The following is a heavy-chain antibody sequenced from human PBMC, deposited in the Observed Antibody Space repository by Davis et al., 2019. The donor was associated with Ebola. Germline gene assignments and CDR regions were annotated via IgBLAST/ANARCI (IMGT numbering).Heavy chain of an antibody. D-gene: IGHD5-18*01. CDR1: GDSVAGGTGG. Sequence: HSQTLSLTCAISGDSVAGGTGGWNWIRQSPSRGLEWLGRTYYSSKWYNDYAVSVKSRITINPDTSENQFSLQLNSVTPEDTALYYCTRGWLRGGMDVWGEGTTVTV. CDR3: TRGWLRGGMDV. CDR2: TYYSSKWYN. J-gene: IGHJ6*02. V-gene: IGHV6-1*01.